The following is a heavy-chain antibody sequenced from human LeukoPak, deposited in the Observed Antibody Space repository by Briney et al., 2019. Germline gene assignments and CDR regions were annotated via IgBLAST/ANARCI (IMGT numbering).Heavy chain of an antibody. CDR1: GYRFTSYW. D-gene: IGHD2-21*02. J-gene: IGHJ5*02. CDR2: IYPGDSDT. Sequence: GESLRISCQGSGYRFTSYWISWVRQMPGKGLEWMGIIYPGDSDTRYSPSFQGQVTISADKSISTAYLQWSSLKASDTAMYYCARRRDCGGDCYSDDWFDPWGQGTLVTVSS. V-gene: IGHV5-51*01. CDR3: ARRRDCGGDCYSDDWFDP.